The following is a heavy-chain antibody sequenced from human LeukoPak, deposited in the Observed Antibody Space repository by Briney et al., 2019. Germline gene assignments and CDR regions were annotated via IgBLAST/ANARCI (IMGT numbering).Heavy chain of an antibody. CDR3: ARSGYSSGWHDY. Sequence: SEALSLTCTVSGGSISSYYWSWIRQPPGKGLERIGYIYYSGSTNYNPSLKSRVTISVDTSKNQFSLKLSSVTAADTAVYYCARSGYSSGWHDYWGQGTLVTVSS. V-gene: IGHV4-59*08. D-gene: IGHD6-19*01. CDR2: IYYSGST. J-gene: IGHJ4*02. CDR1: GGSISSYY.